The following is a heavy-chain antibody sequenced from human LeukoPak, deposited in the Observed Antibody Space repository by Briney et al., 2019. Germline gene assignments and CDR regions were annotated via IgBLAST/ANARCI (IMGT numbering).Heavy chain of an antibody. CDR1: GFTFSSYS. J-gene: IGHJ3*02. Sequence: PGGSLRLSCAASGFTFSSYSMNWVRQAPGKGLEWVSSISSSSSYIYYADSVKGRFTFSRDNAKNSLYLQMNSLRAEDTAVYYCARISIHDAFDIWGQGTMVTVSS. D-gene: IGHD6-6*01. CDR2: ISSSSSYI. V-gene: IGHV3-21*01. CDR3: ARISIHDAFDI.